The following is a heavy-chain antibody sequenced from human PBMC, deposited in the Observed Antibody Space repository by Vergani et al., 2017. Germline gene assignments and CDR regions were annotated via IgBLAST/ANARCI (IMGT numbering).Heavy chain of an antibody. Sequence: EVQLVESGGGLVQPGGSLRLSCAASGFTFSSYWMHWVRQAPGKGLVWVSRINSDGSSTSYADSVKGRFTISRDNAKNTLYLQMNSLRAEDTAVYYCASLQPDFWSGYDDDWGQGTLVTVSS. CDR3: ASLQPDFWSGYDDD. CDR2: INSDGSST. J-gene: IGHJ4*02. V-gene: IGHV3-74*01. CDR1: GFTFSSYW. D-gene: IGHD3-3*01.